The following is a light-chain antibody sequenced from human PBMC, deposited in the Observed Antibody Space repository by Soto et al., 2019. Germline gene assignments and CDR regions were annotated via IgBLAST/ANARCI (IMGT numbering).Light chain of an antibody. CDR2: AAS. J-gene: IGKJ1*01. Sequence: DIQMTQSPSSLSASVGDRVTITCRASQGISTYLNWYQKKPGKAPKLLIYAASSLQSGVPSRFSGSGSGTDFTLTISCLQSEDFATYYCQQYNGYSRTFGQGTKVDI. V-gene: IGKV1-16*01. CDR1: QGISTY. CDR3: QQYNGYSRT.